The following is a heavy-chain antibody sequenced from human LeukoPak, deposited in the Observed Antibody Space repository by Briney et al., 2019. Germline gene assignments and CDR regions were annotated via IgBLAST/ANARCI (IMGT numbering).Heavy chain of an antibody. CDR1: GFTFNNYW. D-gene: IGHD3-16*01. J-gene: IGHJ6*03. Sequence: QPGGSLRLSCAASGFTFNNYWMGWVRQAPGKGLEWVANIKEDGSEKNYVDSVKGRFTISRDNAKNSLYLQMSSLRAADTAVYYCARVMAESVWRSYGSYYYYYYMDVWGKGTTVTVSS. CDR2: IKEDGSEK. CDR3: ARVMAESVWRSYGSYYYYYYMDV. V-gene: IGHV3-7*01.